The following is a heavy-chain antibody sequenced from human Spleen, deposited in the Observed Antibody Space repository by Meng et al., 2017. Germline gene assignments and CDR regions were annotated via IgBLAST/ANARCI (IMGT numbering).Heavy chain of an antibody. CDR1: GGSFSGYY. CDR3: ARTAYSSGWYSFDY. Sequence: GSLRLSCAVYGGSFSGYYWSWIRQPPGKGLEWIGEINHSGSTNYNPSLKSRVTISVDTSKNQFSLKLSSVTAADTAVYYCARTAYSSGWYSFDYWGQGTLVTSPQ. D-gene: IGHD6-19*01. V-gene: IGHV4-34*01. J-gene: IGHJ4*02. CDR2: INHSGST.